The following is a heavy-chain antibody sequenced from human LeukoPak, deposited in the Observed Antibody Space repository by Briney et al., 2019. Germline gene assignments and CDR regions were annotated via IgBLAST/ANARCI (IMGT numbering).Heavy chain of an antibody. CDR3: ARALNPLPGTYYFDY. CDR2: IYISGST. V-gene: IGHV4-4*07. CDR1: GAAINSHC. Sequence: PSETRSLTCTVLGAAINSHCSSWSRQPPGKGLEWMGRIYISGSTNYNSSLQSRVTMSVDTSKNPFSLKLTSVTAADTAVYYCARALNPLPGTYYFDYWGQGTLVTVSS. D-gene: IGHD2-15*01. J-gene: IGHJ4*02.